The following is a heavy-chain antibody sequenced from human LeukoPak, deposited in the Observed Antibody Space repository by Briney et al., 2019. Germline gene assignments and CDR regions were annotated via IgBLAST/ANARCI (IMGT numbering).Heavy chain of an antibody. J-gene: IGHJ4*02. CDR2: IIPIFGIA. CDR1: GGTFSSYA. Sequence: SVKVSCKASGGTFSSYAISRVRQAPGQGLERMGRIIPIFGIANYAQKFQGRVTITADKSTSTAYMELSSLRSEDTAVYYCARGGVVVTAFYFDYWGQGTLVTVSS. D-gene: IGHD2-21*02. CDR3: ARGGVVVTAFYFDY. V-gene: IGHV1-69*04.